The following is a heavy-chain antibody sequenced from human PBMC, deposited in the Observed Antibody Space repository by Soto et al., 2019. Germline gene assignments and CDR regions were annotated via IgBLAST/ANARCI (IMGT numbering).Heavy chain of an antibody. CDR2: INPNSGGT. D-gene: IGHD3-9*01. J-gene: IGHJ6*03. CDR1: GYTFTGYY. Sequence: ASVKVSCKASGYTFTGYYMHWVRQAPGQGLEWMGWINPNSGGTNYAQKFQGWVTMTRDTSISTAYMELSRLRSDDTAVYYCARELRYLEYYYMDVWGKGTTVTVSS. CDR3: ARELRYLEYYYMDV. V-gene: IGHV1-2*04.